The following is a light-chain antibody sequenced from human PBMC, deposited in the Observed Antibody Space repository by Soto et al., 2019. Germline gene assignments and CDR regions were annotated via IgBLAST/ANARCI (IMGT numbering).Light chain of an antibody. Sequence: QSALTQPPSVSGAPGQRVTISCTGSSSNIGAGYDVHGYQQLPGTAPKLLIYGNSNRPSGVPDRFSGSKSGTSASLAITGLQAEDEADYYCQSYDSSLSGRVVFGGGTKLTVL. CDR1: SSNIGAGYD. J-gene: IGLJ2*01. V-gene: IGLV1-40*01. CDR2: GNS. CDR3: QSYDSSLSGRVV.